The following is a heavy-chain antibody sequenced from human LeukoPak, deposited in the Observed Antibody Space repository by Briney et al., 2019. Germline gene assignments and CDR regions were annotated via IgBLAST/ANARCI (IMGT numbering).Heavy chain of an antibody. Sequence: GGSLRLSCAASGFTFNNAWMSWVRRAPGKGLEWVGLIKSKTDGGTTDYAAPVKGRFTVSRDDSKNMLYLQMNSLKTEDTALYYCSTHEYYYDSSGYYRPFDYWGPGTLVTVSS. D-gene: IGHD3-22*01. CDR1: GFTFNNAW. J-gene: IGHJ4*01. CDR3: STHEYYYDSSGYYRPFDY. V-gene: IGHV3-15*01. CDR2: IKSKTDGGTT.